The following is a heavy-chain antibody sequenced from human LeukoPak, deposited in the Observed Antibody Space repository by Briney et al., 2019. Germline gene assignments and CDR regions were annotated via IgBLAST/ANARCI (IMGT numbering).Heavy chain of an antibody. CDR1: GGTFSSYA. J-gene: IGHJ3*02. CDR2: IIPIFGTA. V-gene: IGHV1-69*13. CDR3: AREGYDSNGYPFFDI. D-gene: IGHD3-22*01. Sequence: SVKVSCKASGGTFSSYAISWVRQAPGQGLEWMGGIIPIFGTANYAQKFQGRVTITADESTSTAYMELSSLRSEDTAVYYCAREGYDSNGYPFFDIWGQGTMVTASS.